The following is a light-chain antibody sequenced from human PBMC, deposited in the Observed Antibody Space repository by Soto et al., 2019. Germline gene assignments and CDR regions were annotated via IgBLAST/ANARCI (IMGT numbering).Light chain of an antibody. V-gene: IGKV1-5*03. J-gene: IGKJ5*01. CDR1: QTISSW. Sequence: DIQMTQSPSTLSGSVGDRVTITCRASQTISSWLAWYQQNPGKAPKLLIYKASTLKSGVPSRFSGNGSGTEFTLTISSLQPDDFATYYCQQYNTYSTFGQGTRLEIK. CDR2: KAS. CDR3: QQYNTYST.